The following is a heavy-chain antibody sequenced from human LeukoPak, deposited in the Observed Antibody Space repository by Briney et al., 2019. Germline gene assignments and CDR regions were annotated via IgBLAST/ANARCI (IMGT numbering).Heavy chain of an antibody. D-gene: IGHD1-7*01. CDR2: INHSGST. V-gene: IGHV4-34*01. CDR1: GGSFSGYY. J-gene: IGHJ5*02. Sequence: SETLPLTCAVYGGSFSGYYWSWIRQPPGKGLEWIGEINHSGSTNYNPSLKSRVTISVDTSKNQFSLKLSSVTAADTAVYYCARGDWNYGGSNWFDPWGQGTLVTVSS. CDR3: ARGDWNYGGSNWFDP.